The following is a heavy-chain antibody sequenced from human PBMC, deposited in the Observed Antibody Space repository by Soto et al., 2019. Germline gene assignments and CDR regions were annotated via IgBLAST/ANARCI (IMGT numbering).Heavy chain of an antibody. Sequence: QVQLQESGPGLVKPSQTLSLTCTVSGGSISSGGYYWSWIRQHPGKGLEWIGYIYYSGSTYYNPSLKSRVTISVDTSKTQFSLKLSSVTGADTAVYYCARLNLVGATGGGAFDIWGQGTMVTVSS. CDR1: GGSISSGGYY. CDR2: IYYSGST. J-gene: IGHJ3*02. CDR3: ARLNLVGATGGGAFDI. V-gene: IGHV4-31*03. D-gene: IGHD1-26*01.